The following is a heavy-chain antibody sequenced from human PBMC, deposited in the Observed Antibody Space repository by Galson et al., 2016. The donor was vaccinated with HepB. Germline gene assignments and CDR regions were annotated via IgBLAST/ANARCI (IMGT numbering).Heavy chain of an antibody. CDR1: GFTFSAYA. V-gene: IGHV3-30*04. CDR2: MSFDGTKT. J-gene: IGHJ4*02. D-gene: IGHD1-26*01. Sequence: SLRLSCAASGFTFSAYAVHWVRRAPGKGLEWVALMSFDGTKTSYAGPAKGRFTVSRDNSMNTLNLQLGSLRPEDTAVYYCAREIEGEHEPYFDLWGQGTLVTVSS. CDR3: AREIEGEHEPYFDL.